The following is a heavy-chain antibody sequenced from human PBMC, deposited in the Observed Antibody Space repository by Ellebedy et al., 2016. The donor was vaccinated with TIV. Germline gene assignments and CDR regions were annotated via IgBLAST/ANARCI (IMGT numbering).Heavy chain of an antibody. Sequence: PGGSLRLSCVASGFSFTTHAMHWVRQAPGKGLEWVAVLSYNGKNEYYVDSVKGRFTISRDNSKNTLSLQMNSLRPEDTAVYYCAKGTLRVPHSMDVWGQGNTVTVSS. CDR1: GFSFTTHA. CDR3: AKGTLRVPHSMDV. J-gene: IGHJ6*02. D-gene: IGHD2-2*01. CDR2: LSYNGKNE. V-gene: IGHV3-30*18.